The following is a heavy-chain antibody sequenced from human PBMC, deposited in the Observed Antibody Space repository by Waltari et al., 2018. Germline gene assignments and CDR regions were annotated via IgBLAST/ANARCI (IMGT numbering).Heavy chain of an antibody. CDR3: ARDHERSTNFDY. CDR2: ISSSSSTT. V-gene: IGHV3-48*01. Sequence: EVQLVESGGGLVQPGGSLRLSCAASGFTFSSYSMNWVRQAPGKGLEWGSYISSSSSTTYYADSVKGRFTISRDNAKNSLYLQMNSLRAEDTAVYYCARDHERSTNFDYWGQGTLVTVSS. CDR1: GFTFSSYS. D-gene: IGHD1-1*01. J-gene: IGHJ4*02.